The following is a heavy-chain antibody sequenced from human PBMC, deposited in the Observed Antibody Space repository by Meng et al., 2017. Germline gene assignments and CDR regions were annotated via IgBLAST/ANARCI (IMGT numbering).Heavy chain of an antibody. J-gene: IGHJ3*02. CDR3: ARLSGYDATSADI. CDR2: MNPNSGNT. D-gene: IGHD5-12*01. V-gene: IGHV1-8*01. Sequence: ASVKVSCKASGYTFTSYDINWVRQATGQGLEWMGWMNPNSGNTGYAQKFQGRVTMTKNTSIRTAYMELRSLRSDDTAVYYCARLSGYDATSADIWGQGTMVTVSS. CDR1: GYTFTSYD.